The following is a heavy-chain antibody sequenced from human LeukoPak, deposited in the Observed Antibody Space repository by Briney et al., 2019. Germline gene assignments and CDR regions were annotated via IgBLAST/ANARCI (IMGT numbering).Heavy chain of an antibody. CDR3: ARGRGYCSSTSCYERAFDI. CDR1: GFRFRTYE. CDR2: ISSSSSYT. V-gene: IGHV3-21*05. D-gene: IGHD2-2*01. Sequence: GGSLRLSCEASGFRFRTYEMNWVRQAPGKGLEWVSYISSSSSYTNYADSVKVRFTISRDNAKNLLYLQMNSLRAEDTAVYYCARGRGYCSSTSCYERAFDIWGQGTMVTVSS. J-gene: IGHJ3*02.